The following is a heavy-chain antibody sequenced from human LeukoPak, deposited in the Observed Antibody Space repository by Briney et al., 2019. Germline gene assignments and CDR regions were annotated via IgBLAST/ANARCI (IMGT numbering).Heavy chain of an antibody. Sequence: GGSLRLSCAASGFTFSSYAMSWVRQAPGKGLEWVSAISGSGGSTYYADSVKGRFTISRDNAKNSLYLQMNSLRAEDTAVYYCARGIYSSSPGSFDYWGQGTLVTVSS. V-gene: IGHV3-23*01. J-gene: IGHJ4*02. CDR1: GFTFSSYA. CDR3: ARGIYSSSPGSFDY. CDR2: ISGSGGST. D-gene: IGHD6-13*01.